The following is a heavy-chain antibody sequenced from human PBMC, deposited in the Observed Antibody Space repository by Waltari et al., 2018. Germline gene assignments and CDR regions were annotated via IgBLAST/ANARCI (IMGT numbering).Heavy chain of an antibody. V-gene: IGHV4-4*02. CDR3: ATSSFVAVLDS. CDR2: IHRTGSR. CDR1: RGSPSNINL. D-gene: IGHD6-19*01. Sequence: QVHLQESGPGLVKSSGTLSLTCGVSRGSPSNINLWNWIRQAPGEGLEWLGAIHRTGSRNYNPSLKSRLTMSVDKSNSQVSMKLKSVTAADTAVYYCATSSFVAVLDSWGQGTLVTVSS. J-gene: IGHJ4*02.